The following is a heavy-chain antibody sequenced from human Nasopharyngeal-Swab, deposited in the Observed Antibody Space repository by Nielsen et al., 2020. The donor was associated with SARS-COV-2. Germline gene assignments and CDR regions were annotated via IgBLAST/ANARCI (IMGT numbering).Heavy chain of an antibody. CDR2: ITSGNSV. D-gene: IGHD5-12*01. J-gene: IGHJ4*02. CDR3: ARERGGGYGDY. CDR1: GFTFSPYT. V-gene: IGHV3-48*04. Sequence: GESLKISCATSGFTFSPYTMTWVRQAPGKGPQWISYITSGNSVQYADSVRGRFTISRDNAKNSLYLQMNSLTAEDTAVYYCARERGGGYGDYWGQGTLVTFSS.